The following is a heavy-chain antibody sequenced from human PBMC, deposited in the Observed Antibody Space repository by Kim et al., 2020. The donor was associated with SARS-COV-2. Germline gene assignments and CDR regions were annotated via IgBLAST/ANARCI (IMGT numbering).Heavy chain of an antibody. V-gene: IGHV3-74*01. Sequence: GGSLRLSCAASGFTLSSYWMHWVRQAPGKGLVWVSRISGDGSSTSYADSVKGRFTISRDNAKNALYLQMNSLRVEDTAVYYCARRAYSSGWWYFDFWGQGTLVTFSS. CDR3: ARRAYSSGWWYFDF. D-gene: IGHD6-19*01. CDR1: GFTLSSYW. J-gene: IGHJ4*02. CDR2: ISGDGSST.